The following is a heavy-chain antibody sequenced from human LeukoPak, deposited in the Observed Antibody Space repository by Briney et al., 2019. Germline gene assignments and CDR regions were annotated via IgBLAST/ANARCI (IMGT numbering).Heavy chain of an antibody. D-gene: IGHD6-13*01. J-gene: IGHJ3*02. Sequence: KSGGSLRLSCAASGFTFSDYYMSWIRQAPGKGLEWVSYISSSGSTIYYADSVKGRFTISRDNAKNSLYLQMNSLRAEDTAVYYCARDLRMAAAGSPHDAFDIWGQGTMVTVSS. CDR2: ISSSGSTI. CDR1: GFTFSDYY. CDR3: ARDLRMAAAGSPHDAFDI. V-gene: IGHV3-11*04.